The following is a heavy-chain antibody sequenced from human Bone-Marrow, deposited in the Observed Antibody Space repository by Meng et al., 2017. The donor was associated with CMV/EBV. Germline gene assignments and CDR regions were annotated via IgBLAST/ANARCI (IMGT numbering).Heavy chain of an antibody. V-gene: IGHV3-53*01. Sequence: GESQKISCAASGFTVSSNYMSWVRQARGKGREWVSVIYSGGSTYYADSVKGRFTISRDKSKNTLYMQMNSLRAEDTAVYYCARDLIRGGSYSYWGQGTLVTVSS. D-gene: IGHD1-26*01. CDR3: ARDLIRGGSYSY. CDR1: GFTVSSNY. CDR2: IYSGGST. J-gene: IGHJ4*02.